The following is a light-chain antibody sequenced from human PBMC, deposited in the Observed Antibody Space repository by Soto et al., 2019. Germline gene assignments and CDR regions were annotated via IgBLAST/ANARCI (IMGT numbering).Light chain of an antibody. CDR1: QRLVYSDGNTY. CDR2: QIS. Sequence: DIVLTRTPLSSPVTLGQPTSISCRSSQRLVYSDGNTYLSWLQQRPGQPPRLLIYQISNRFSGVPDRFSGSGAGTDFTLKISRVEAEDVGVYSCVQFSHFPRTFGQGTKVEIK. V-gene: IGKV2-24*01. J-gene: IGKJ1*01. CDR3: VQFSHFPRT.